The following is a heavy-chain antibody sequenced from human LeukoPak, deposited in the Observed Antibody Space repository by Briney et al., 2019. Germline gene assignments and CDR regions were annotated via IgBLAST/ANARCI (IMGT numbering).Heavy chain of an antibody. V-gene: IGHV3-23*01. CDR1: GFTFTSYA. CDR2: VSISGETT. J-gene: IGHJ3*02. Sequence: GGSLRLSCAVSGFTFTSYAMSWVRQAPGKGLEWVSGVSISGETTSYADSVKGRFTISRDNSKNTLFLQMSSLRADDTALYYCAREVTNDAFDIRGQGTMVTVSS. D-gene: IGHD4-17*01. CDR3: AREVTNDAFDI.